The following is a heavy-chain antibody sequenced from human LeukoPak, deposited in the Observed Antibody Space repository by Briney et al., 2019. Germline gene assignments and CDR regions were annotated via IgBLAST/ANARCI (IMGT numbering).Heavy chain of an antibody. J-gene: IGHJ4*02. CDR1: GYTFTSYG. Sequence: GSVKVSCKASGYTFTSYGISWVRQAPGQGLAWMGWISAYNGNTNYAQKLQGRVTMTTDASTSTAYMELRSLRSDDTAVYYCARDVGGSGDPFFDYWGQGTLVTVSS. CDR2: ISAYNGNT. D-gene: IGHD3-10*01. V-gene: IGHV1-18*01. CDR3: ARDVGGSGDPFFDY.